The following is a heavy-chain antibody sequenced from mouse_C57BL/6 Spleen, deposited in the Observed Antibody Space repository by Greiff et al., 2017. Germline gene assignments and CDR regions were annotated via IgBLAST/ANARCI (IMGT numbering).Heavy chain of an antibody. J-gene: IGHJ3*01. Sequence: QVQLQQSGAELVRPGASVTLSCKASGYTFTDYDMHWVKQTPVHGLEWIGAIDPETGGTAYNQKFKGKAILTADKSSSTAYMELRSLTSEDSAVYYCTRRGYNWGQGTLVTVSA. D-gene: IGHD2-14*01. V-gene: IGHV1-15*01. CDR2: IDPETGGT. CDR1: GYTFTDYD. CDR3: TRRGYN.